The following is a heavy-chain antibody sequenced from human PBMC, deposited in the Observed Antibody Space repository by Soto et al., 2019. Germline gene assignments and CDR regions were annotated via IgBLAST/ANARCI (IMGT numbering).Heavy chain of an antibody. V-gene: IGHV4-34*01. CDR1: GGSFSGYY. D-gene: IGHD2-2*01. J-gene: IGHJ5*02. Sequence: QVQLQQWGAGLLKPSETLSLTCAVYGGSFSGYYWSWIRQPPGKGLEWIGEINHSGSTNYNPSLKSRVTISVDTSKNQFSLKLSSVTAADTAVYCCARGNIVVVPAAPNTVWFDPWGQGTLVTVSS. CDR3: ARGNIVVVPAAPNTVWFDP. CDR2: INHSGST.